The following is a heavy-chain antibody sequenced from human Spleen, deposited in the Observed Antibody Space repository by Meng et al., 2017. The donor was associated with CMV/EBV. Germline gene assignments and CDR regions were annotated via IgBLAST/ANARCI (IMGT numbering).Heavy chain of an antibody. CDR3: ARGGSSSFGADYYYYYGMDV. J-gene: IGHJ6*02. V-gene: IGHV3-30*04. CDR2: ISYDGSNK. D-gene: IGHD3-16*01. Sequence: GESLKISCAASGFTFSSYAMHWVRQAPGKGLEWVAVISYDGSNKYYADSVKGRFTISRDNSKNTLYLQMNSLRAEDTAVYYCARGGSSSFGADYYYYYGMDVWGQGTTVTVSS. CDR1: GFTFSSYA.